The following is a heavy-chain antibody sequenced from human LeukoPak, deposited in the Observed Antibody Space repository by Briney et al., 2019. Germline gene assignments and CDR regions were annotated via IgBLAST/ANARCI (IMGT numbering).Heavy chain of an antibody. Sequence: SETLSLTCTVSGYSISSGYYWGWIRQPPGKGLEWIGSIYYSGSTYYNPSLKSRVTISVDTSKNQFSLKLSSVTAADTAVYYCARADGVAGGGYWGQGTLVTVSS. J-gene: IGHJ4*02. CDR3: ARADGVAGGGY. D-gene: IGHD6-19*01. CDR1: GYSISSGYY. CDR2: IYYSGST. V-gene: IGHV4-38-2*02.